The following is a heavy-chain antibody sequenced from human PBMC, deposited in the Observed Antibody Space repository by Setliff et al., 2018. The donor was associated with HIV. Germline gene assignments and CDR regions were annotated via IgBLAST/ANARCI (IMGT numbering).Heavy chain of an antibody. CDR1: GVSFSGYY. CDR3: ARVTWIQLWLGWFDP. Sequence: SETLSLTCAVYGVSFSGYYWSWIRQPPGKGLEWIGEVNHSGSANYNPSLKSRLTISVDTSKNQFSLRLGSVTAADTAVYFCARVTWIQLWLGWFDPWGQGTLVTVSS. J-gene: IGHJ5*02. D-gene: IGHD5-18*01. V-gene: IGHV4-34*01. CDR2: VNHSGSA.